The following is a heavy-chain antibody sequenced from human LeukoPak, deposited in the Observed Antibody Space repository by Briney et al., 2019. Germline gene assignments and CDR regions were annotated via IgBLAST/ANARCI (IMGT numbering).Heavy chain of an antibody. J-gene: IGHJ6*03. CDR1: GGTFSSYA. V-gene: IGHV1-69*05. D-gene: IGHD6-13*01. Sequence: ASVKVSCKASGGTFSSYAISWVRQAPGQGLEWMGGIIPIFGTANYAQKFHGRVTITTDESTSTAYMELSSLRSEDTAVYYCARGQAPIAAAVALRYYYYMDVWGKGTTVTVSS. CDR3: ARGQAPIAAAVALRYYYYMDV. CDR2: IIPIFGTA.